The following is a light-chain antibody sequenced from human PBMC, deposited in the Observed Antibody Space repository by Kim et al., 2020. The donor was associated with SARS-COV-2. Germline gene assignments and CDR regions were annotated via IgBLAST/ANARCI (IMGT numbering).Light chain of an antibody. Sequence: EILMTQSPATLSASPGERASLSCRASQSVSSNFAWYQQRPGQAPRLLIYGASTRATGVPARFSGSGSGTEFTLTISSLQSEDFAIYYCQQFSDWPPGDTFGQGTKLEI. V-gene: IGKV3-15*01. CDR1: QSVSSN. J-gene: IGKJ2*01. CDR3: QQFSDWPPGDT. CDR2: GAS.